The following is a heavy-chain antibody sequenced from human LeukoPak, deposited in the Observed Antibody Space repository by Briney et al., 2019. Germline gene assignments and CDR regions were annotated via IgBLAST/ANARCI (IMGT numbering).Heavy chain of an antibody. CDR1: GGSVSSGSYC. CDR2: GFYSGST. CDR3: ARFRSPYDILTGYYDY. V-gene: IGHV4-61*01. J-gene: IGHJ4*02. Sequence: SETLSLTCTVSGGSVSSGSYCWSWIRQPPGKGLEWIGSGFYSGSTNYNPSLKIRVTISVDTSKNQFSLNLSSVTAADTAVYYCARFRSPYDILTGYYDYWGQGTLVTVSS. D-gene: IGHD3-9*01.